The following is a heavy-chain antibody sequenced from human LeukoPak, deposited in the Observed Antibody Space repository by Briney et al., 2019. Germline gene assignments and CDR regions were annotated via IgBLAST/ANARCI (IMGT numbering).Heavy chain of an antibody. V-gene: IGHV4-61*02. Sequence: SETLSLTCTVSGGSISSGSYYWSWIRQPAGKGLEWIGRIYTSGSTNYNPSLKSRVTISVDTSKNPFSLKLSSVTAADTAVYYCASRGDYWGQGTLVTVSS. D-gene: IGHD3-10*01. CDR3: ASRGDY. J-gene: IGHJ4*02. CDR1: GGSISSGSYY. CDR2: IYTSGST.